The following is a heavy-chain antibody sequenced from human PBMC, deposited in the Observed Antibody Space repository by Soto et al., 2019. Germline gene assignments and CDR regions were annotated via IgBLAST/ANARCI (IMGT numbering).Heavy chain of an antibody. D-gene: IGHD4-17*01. CDR1: VGSVSSGPYY. Sequence: QVKLQEWGPGLLRPPEPRSPTGTVSVGSVSSGPYYWGWIRQPPGKGLEWIGYIYYRGSTNYNPSLKSRVTISLDTSRNHFSLKLSSVTAVDTAVYYCARGLDYVGFDYWGQGTLVAVSS. CDR3: ARGLDYVGFDY. CDR2: IYYRGST. V-gene: IGHV4-61*03. J-gene: IGHJ4*02.